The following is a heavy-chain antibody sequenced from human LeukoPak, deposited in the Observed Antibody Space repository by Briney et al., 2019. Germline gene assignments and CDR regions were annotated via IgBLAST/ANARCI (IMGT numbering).Heavy chain of an antibody. V-gene: IGHV4-59*01. J-gene: IGHJ5*02. CDR2: IYYSGST. D-gene: IGHD2-2*01. CDR1: GGSISSYY. Sequence: SETLSLTCTVSGGSISSYYWSWIRQPPGKGLEWIGYIYYSGSTNYNPSLKSRVTISVDTSKNQFSLKLSSVTAADTAVYYCAREGCSSTSCFNWFDPWGQGTLVTVSS. CDR3: AREGCSSTSCFNWFDP.